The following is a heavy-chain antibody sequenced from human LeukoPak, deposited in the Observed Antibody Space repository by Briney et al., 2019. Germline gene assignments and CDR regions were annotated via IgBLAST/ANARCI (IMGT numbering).Heavy chain of an antibody. D-gene: IGHD3-22*01. CDR1: GYTFTGYY. CDR2: INPNSGGT. Sequence: ASVKVSCKASGYTFTGYYMHWVRQAPGQGLEWMGWINPNSGGTNYGQKFQGRVTMTRDTSISTAYMELSRLRSDDTAVYYCAREVVPFAYYDSSGYLGFDYWGQGTLVTVSS. V-gene: IGHV1-2*02. J-gene: IGHJ4*02. CDR3: AREVVPFAYYDSSGYLGFDY.